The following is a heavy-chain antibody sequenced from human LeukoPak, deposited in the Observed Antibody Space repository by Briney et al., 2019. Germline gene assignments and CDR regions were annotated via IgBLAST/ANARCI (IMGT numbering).Heavy chain of an antibody. CDR2: MNPNSGNT. CDR3: ARGQYSSGWYPYYYYYGMDV. CDR1: GYTFTSYD. Sequence: GASVKVSCKASGYTFTSYDINWVRQAPGQGLEWMGWMNPNSGNTGYAQKFQGRVTMTRNTSISTAYMELSSLRSEDTAVYYCARGQYSSGWYPYYYYYGMDVWGQGTTVTVSS. D-gene: IGHD6-19*01. V-gene: IGHV1-8*01. J-gene: IGHJ6*02.